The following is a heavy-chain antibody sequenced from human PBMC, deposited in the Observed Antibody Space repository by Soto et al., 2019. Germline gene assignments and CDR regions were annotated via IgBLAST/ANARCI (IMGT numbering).Heavy chain of an antibody. J-gene: IGHJ4*02. CDR3: ARMLAALTRRLFQFDI. CDR2: ILSNGEK. V-gene: IGHV2-26*03. D-gene: IGHD3-3*02. Sequence: SGPTLVNPTETLTLTCSMSGFSLRSPRLGVSWVRQPPGKALEWLAHILSNGEKSYTTSLKTRLSISTDTSKSQVVLTMTNMVPADTSTYDCARMLAALTRRLFQFDIWGKGTPVTVSS. CDR1: GFSLRSPRLG.